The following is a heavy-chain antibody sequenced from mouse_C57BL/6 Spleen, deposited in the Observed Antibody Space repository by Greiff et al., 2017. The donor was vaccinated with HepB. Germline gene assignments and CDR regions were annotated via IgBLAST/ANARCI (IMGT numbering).Heavy chain of an antibody. CDR1: GYAFSSSW. Sequence: QVQLQQSGPELVKPGASVKISCKASGYAFSSSWMNWVKRRPGKGLEWIGRIYPGDGDTNYNGKFKGKATLTADKSSSTAYMQRSSLTSEDSAVYFCARWGVATSYFDYWGQGTTLTVSS. CDR3: ARWGVATSYFDY. CDR2: IYPGDGDT. V-gene: IGHV1-82*01. J-gene: IGHJ2*01. D-gene: IGHD1-1*02.